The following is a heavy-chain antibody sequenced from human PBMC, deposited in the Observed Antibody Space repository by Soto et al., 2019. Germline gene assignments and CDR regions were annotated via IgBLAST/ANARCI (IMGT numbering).Heavy chain of an antibody. CDR1: GFTFSSYA. J-gene: IGHJ6*03. D-gene: IGHD3-10*01. V-gene: IGHV3-30-3*01. CDR2: ISYDGSNK. Sequence: GGSLRLSCAASGFTFSSYAMHWVRQAPGKGLEWVAVISYDGSNKYYADSVKGRFTISRDNSKNTLYLQMNSLRAEDTAVYYCARDGGSGSYETYYMDVWGKGTTVTVSS. CDR3: ARDGGSGSYETYYMDV.